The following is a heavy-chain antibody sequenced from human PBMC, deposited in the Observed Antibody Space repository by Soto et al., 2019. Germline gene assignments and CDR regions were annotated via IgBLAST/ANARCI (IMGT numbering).Heavy chain of an antibody. Sequence: SETLSLTCTVSGGSISSYYWSWIRQPPGKGLEWIGYIYYSGSTNYNPSLKSRVTISVDTSKNQFSLKLSSVTAADTAVYYCARHRKSDIVVVPAAPFDYWGQGTLVTVS. CDR3: ARHRKSDIVVVPAAPFDY. CDR2: IYYSGST. J-gene: IGHJ4*02. CDR1: GGSISSYY. D-gene: IGHD2-2*01. V-gene: IGHV4-59*08.